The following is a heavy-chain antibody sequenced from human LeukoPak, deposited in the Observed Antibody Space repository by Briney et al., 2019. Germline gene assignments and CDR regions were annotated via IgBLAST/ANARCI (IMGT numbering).Heavy chain of an antibody. D-gene: IGHD6-19*01. J-gene: IGHJ4*02. CDR2: IYYSGST. V-gene: IGHV4-30-4*08. Sequence: PSXXXXLXXTXXGGSXXSGDYYWSWIRQPPGKGLEWIGYIYYSGSTYYNPSLKSRVTISVDTSKNQFSLKLSSVTAADTAVYYCARGVGYSSGWYEDYYFDYWGQGTLVTVSS. CDR3: ARGVGYSSGWYEDYYFDY. CDR1: GGSXXSGDYY.